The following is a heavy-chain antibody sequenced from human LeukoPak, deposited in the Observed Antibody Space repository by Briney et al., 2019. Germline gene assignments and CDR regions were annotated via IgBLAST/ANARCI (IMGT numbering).Heavy chain of an antibody. CDR3: ARRPDYGGTPTFDY. Sequence: GGSLRLSCAASGITVSSNYTSWVRQAPGKGLEWVSVLYSDGSTYYADSVKGRFTISRDNSKNTLYLQMNSLRGEDTAVYFCARRPDYGGTPTFDYWGQGTLVTVSS. J-gene: IGHJ4*02. CDR2: LYSDGST. D-gene: IGHD4-23*01. V-gene: IGHV3-66*01. CDR1: GITVSSNY.